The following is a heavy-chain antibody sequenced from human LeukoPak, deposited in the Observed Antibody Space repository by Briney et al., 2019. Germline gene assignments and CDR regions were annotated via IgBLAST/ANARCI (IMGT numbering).Heavy chain of an antibody. CDR1: GGSISSYY. V-gene: IGHV4-4*07. CDR2: IYTSGST. CDR3: ARTQRGVYCGGDYEVSFFDY. Sequence: SETLSLTCTVSGGSISSYYWSWIRQPAGKGLEWIGRIYTSGSTNYNPSLKSRVTMSVDTSKNQFSLKLSSVTAADTAVYYCARTQRGVYCGGDYEVSFFDYWGQGTLVTVSS. J-gene: IGHJ4*02. D-gene: IGHD2-21*02.